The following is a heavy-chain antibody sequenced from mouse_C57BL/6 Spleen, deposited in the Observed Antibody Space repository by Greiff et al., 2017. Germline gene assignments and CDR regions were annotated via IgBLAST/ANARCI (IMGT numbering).Heavy chain of an antibody. CDR1: GYAFSSSW. Sequence: QVQLQQSGPELVKPGASVKISCKASGYAFSSSWMNWVKQRPGKGLEWIGRIYPGDGDTNYNGKFKGKATLTADKSSSTAYMQLSSLTSEDSAVSFWARGGIYYDYDEGTGFAYWGQGTLVTVSA. CDR2: IYPGDGDT. V-gene: IGHV1-82*01. D-gene: IGHD2-4*01. J-gene: IGHJ3*01. CDR3: ARGGIYYDYDEGTGFAY.